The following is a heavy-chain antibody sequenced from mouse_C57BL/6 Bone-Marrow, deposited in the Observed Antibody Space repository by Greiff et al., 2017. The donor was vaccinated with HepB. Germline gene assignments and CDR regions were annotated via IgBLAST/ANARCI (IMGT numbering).Heavy chain of an antibody. Sequence: EVKLMESGGGLVQPGGSLKLSCAASGFTFSDYYMYWVRQTPEKRLEWVAYISNGGGSTYYPDTVKGRFTISRDNAKNTLYLQMSRLKSEDTAMYYCSSYGAMDYWGQGTSVTVSS. CDR2: ISNGGGST. CDR3: SSYGAMDY. D-gene: IGHD1-1*01. J-gene: IGHJ4*01. CDR1: GFTFSDYY. V-gene: IGHV5-12*01.